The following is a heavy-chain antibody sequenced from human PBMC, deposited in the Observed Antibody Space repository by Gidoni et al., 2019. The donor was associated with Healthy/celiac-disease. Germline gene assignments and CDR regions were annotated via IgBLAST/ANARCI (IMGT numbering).Heavy chain of an antibody. CDR2: INHSGST. Sequence: QVQLQQWGAGLLKPSETLSLTCAVYGGSFSGYYWRWIRQPPGKGLEWIGEINHSGSTNYNPSLKSRVTISVDTSKNQFSLKLSSVTAADTAVYYCARGRVSSGWYGRSEGRYFDYWGQGTLVTVSS. D-gene: IGHD6-19*01. J-gene: IGHJ4*02. CDR1: GGSFSGYY. CDR3: ARGRVSSGWYGRSEGRYFDY. V-gene: IGHV4-34*01.